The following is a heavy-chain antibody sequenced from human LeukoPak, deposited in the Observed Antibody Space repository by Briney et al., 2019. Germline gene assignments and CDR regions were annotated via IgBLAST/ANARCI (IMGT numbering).Heavy chain of an antibody. V-gene: IGHV1-2*02. CDR1: GYTFTDYY. J-gene: IGHJ6*02. D-gene: IGHD3-22*01. CDR3: ARDPLNYYDSSGGGDYYGMDV. CDR2: INPNSGGT. Sequence: ASVKVSCKASGYTFTDYYMHWVRQAPGQGLEWMRWINPNSGGTNYAQKFQGRVTMTRDTSISTASMELSRLRSDDTAVYYCARDPLNYYDSSGGGDYYGMDVWGQGTTVTVSS.